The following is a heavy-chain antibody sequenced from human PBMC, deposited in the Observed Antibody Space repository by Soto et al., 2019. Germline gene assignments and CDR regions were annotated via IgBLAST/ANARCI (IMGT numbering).Heavy chain of an antibody. D-gene: IGHD3-3*01. CDR3: ARLQSYDFWSVLEFYSSGMDF. J-gene: IGHJ6*02. CDR2: IDSDGSST. CDR1: GFTFSSHW. V-gene: IGHV3-74*01. Sequence: EVQLVESGGGLVQPGGSLSLSCAASGFTFSSHWMHWVRQAPGTGLVWVSRIDSDGSSTSYADSVKGRFTISRDNAKNRLYVQMHSLRADDPAAYYCARLQSYDFWSVLEFYSSGMDFWGQGTTVTVSS.